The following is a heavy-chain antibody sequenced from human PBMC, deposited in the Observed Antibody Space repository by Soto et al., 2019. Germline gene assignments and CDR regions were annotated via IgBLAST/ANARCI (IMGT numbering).Heavy chain of an antibody. J-gene: IGHJ6*02. CDR2: IRCKAYGGTT. CDR1: GLTVGDYA. Sequence: WSPRLPSAASGLTVGDYAISWVRKDQGKGRGWVGFIRCKAYGGTTEYAASVKGRFTITRDDSKSIAYLQMNSLKTEDTAVYYCTRSGYDEYYYYYYGMDVWGQGTTVTVSS. V-gene: IGHV3-49*04. D-gene: IGHD5-12*01. CDR3: TRSGYDEYYYYYYGMDV.